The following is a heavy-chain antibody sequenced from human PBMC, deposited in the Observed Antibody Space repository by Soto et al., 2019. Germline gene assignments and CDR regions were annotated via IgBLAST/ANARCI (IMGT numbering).Heavy chain of an antibody. V-gene: IGHV5-51*01. CDR3: ARLPRDCNKTSGYYADH. D-gene: IGHD3-3*01. J-gene: IGHJ4*02. CDR2: MYPGDSDT. CDR1: GYDFNTNW. Sequence: PGESLKISCRGSGYDFNTNWFGWVRQLPGRGLEWVGIMYPGDSDTRYNPSLQAHVTLSVDVTVSTAFLQWRSLENSDTGMYFCARLPRDCNKTSGYYADHWGQGTQVTVSS.